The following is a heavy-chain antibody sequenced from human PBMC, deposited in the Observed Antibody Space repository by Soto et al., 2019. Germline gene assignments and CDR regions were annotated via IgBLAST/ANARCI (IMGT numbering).Heavy chain of an antibody. CDR1: GFIFSNFG. V-gene: IGHV3-33*01. J-gene: IGHJ6*02. CDR2: IWYDGSNG. CDR3: ARDDIPGIAVSTYGMDV. D-gene: IGHD6-19*01. Sequence: LRLSCAASGFIFSNFGMHWVRQAPGKGLEWVAVIWYDGSNGYYADSVKGRFTISKDNSKSTLYLQMNSLRAEDTAVYYCARDDIPGIAVSTYGMDVWGQGTTVTVSS.